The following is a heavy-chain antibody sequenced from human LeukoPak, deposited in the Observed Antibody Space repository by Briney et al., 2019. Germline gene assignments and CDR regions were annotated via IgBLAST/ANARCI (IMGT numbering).Heavy chain of an antibody. Sequence: PGGSLRLSCVAPEFNFFSYGMQWVRQAPGKGLLWVSRIFTDGRTTSYADSVKGRFTISRDNAKNTSYLEMKSLRVEDTAVYYCARELPREVTLDYWGQGTLVTVSS. D-gene: IGHD2-21*02. V-gene: IGHV3-74*01. CDR3: ARELPREVTLDY. CDR1: EFNFFSYG. J-gene: IGHJ4*01. CDR2: IFTDGRTT.